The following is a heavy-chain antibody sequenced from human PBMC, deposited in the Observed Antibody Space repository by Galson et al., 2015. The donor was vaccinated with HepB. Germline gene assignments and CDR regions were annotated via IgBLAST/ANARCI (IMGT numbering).Heavy chain of an antibody. CDR2: ISGSGGST. CDR3: AKESETTVTTWADYFDY. CDR1: GFTFSSYA. Sequence: SLRLSCAASGFTFSSYAMSWVRQAPGKGLEWVSAISGSGGSTYYADSVKGRFTISRDSSKNTLYLQMNSLRAEDTAVYYCAKESETTVTTWADYFDYWGQGTLVTVSS. J-gene: IGHJ4*02. D-gene: IGHD4-17*01. V-gene: IGHV3-23*01.